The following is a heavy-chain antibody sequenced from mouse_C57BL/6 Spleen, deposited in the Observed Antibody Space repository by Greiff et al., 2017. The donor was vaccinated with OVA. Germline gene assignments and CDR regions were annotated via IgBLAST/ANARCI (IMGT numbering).Heavy chain of an antibody. CDR2: IYPGSGNT. J-gene: IGHJ4*01. CDR3: ARFGTVVDAMDY. V-gene: IGHV1-76*01. Sequence: QVQLKESGAELVRPGASVKLSCKASGYTFTDYYINWVKQRPGQGLEWIARIYPGSGNTYYNEKFKGKATLTAEKSSSTAYMQLSSLTSEDSAVYFCARFGTVVDAMDYWGQGTSVTVSS. D-gene: IGHD1-1*01. CDR1: GYTFTDYY.